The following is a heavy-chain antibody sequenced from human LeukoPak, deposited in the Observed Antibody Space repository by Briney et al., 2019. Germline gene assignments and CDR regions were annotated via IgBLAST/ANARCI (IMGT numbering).Heavy chain of an antibody. V-gene: IGHV3-30*02. D-gene: IGHD3-10*01. CDR2: IRYDGSNK. CDR3: AKPRRQYYYGSGGDY. CDR1: GFTFSSYG. J-gene: IGHJ4*02. Sequence: GGSLRLSCAASGFTFSSYGMHWVRQAPGKGLEWVAFIRYDGSNKYYADSVKGRFTISRDNSKNTLYLQMNSLRAEDTAVYYCAKPRRQYYYGSGGDYWGQGTLVTVSS.